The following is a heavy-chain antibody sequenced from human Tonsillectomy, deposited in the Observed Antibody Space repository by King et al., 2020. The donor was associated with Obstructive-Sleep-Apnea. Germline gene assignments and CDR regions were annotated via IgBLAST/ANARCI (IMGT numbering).Heavy chain of an antibody. CDR1: GFTFSDYY. J-gene: IGHJ4*02. CDR2: ISSSGSTI. Sequence: VQLVQSGGGLVKPGGSLRLSCAASGFTFSDYYMSWIRQAPGKGLEWVSYISSSGSTIYYADSVKGRFTISRDNAKNSLYLQMNSLRAEDTAVYYCARDARYYGSGSYYNEIPFDYWGQGTLVTVSS. CDR3: ARDARYYGSGSYYNEIPFDY. V-gene: IGHV3-11*01. D-gene: IGHD3-10*01.